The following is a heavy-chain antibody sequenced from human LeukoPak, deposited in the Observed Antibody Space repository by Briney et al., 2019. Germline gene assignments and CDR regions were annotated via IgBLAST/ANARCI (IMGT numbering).Heavy chain of an antibody. CDR2: IRSKAYGGTT. V-gene: IGHV3-49*04. CDR1: GFTFGDHA. CDR3: TVSSTSWNAFDI. Sequence: GGSLRLSCTASGFTFGDHAMSWVRQAPGKGLEWVGFIRSKAYGGTTEYAASVKGRFTISRDDSKSIAYLQMNSLKTEDTAVYYCTVSSTSWNAFDIWGQGTMVTVSS. J-gene: IGHJ3*02. D-gene: IGHD2-2*01.